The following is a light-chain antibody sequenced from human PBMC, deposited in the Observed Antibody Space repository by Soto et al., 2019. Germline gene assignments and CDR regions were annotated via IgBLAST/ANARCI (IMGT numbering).Light chain of an antibody. CDR2: DAS. Sequence: EIVLTQSPATLSLSPGERATLSCRASQSVSSYLAWYQQKPGQAPRLLIYDASNRVTGIPARFSGSGSGTDITLNISSLEPEDFAVYYCQQRSNWLTFGGGTKVEIK. V-gene: IGKV3-11*01. CDR3: QQRSNWLT. J-gene: IGKJ4*01. CDR1: QSVSSY.